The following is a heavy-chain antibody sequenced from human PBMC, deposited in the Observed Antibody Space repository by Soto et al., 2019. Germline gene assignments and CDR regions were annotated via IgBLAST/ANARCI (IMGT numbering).Heavy chain of an antibody. CDR1: GGSVSSGSYY. D-gene: IGHD5-12*01. J-gene: IGHJ4*02. CDR3: ARDENIVAVGFDN. V-gene: IGHV4-61*01. Sequence: SETLSLTCTVSGGSVSSGSYYWSWIRQPPGKGLEWIGYIYYSGSTNYNPSLKSRVTISVDTSKNQFSLQLNSVTPEDTAVYNCARDENIVAVGFDNGGQGTLVPVSS. CDR2: IYYSGST.